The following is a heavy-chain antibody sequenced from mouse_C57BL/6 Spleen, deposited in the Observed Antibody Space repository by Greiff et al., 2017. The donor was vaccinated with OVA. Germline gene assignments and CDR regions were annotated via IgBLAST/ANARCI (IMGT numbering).Heavy chain of an antibody. CDR1: GFTFSSYA. V-gene: IGHV5-4*03. Sequence: EVKLVESGGGLVKPGGSLKLSCAASGFTFSSYAMSWVRQTPEKRLEWVATISDGGSYTYYPDNVKGRFTISRDNAKNNLYLQMSHLKSEDTAMYYCASYGNSNYWGQGTTLTVSS. CDR3: ASYGNSNY. J-gene: IGHJ2*01. D-gene: IGHD2-1*01. CDR2: ISDGGSYT.